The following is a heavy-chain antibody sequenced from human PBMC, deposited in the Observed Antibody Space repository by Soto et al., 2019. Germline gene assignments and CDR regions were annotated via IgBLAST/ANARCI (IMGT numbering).Heavy chain of an antibody. J-gene: IGHJ6*02. D-gene: IGHD1-26*01. CDR2: ISGSGDST. CDR1: GFTFSNYA. CDR3: AKAAVGPTSYYYGMDV. V-gene: IGHV3-23*01. Sequence: GGSLRLSCAASGFTFSNYAMSWVRQAPGKGLEWVSAISGSGDSTYYADSVKGRFTISRDNSKNTLYLRLNSLRAEDTAVYYCAKAAVGPTSYYYGMDVWGQGTTVTVSS.